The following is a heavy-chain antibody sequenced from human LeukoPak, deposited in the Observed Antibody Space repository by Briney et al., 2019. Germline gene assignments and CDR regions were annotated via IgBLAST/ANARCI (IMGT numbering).Heavy chain of an antibody. CDR1: GFTFRTYA. CDR2: ISNSGGIK. V-gene: IGHV3-23*01. Sequence: GRSLRLSCAASGFTFRTYALSWVRQAPGKGLEWVSAISNSGGIKYYADSVKGQFTSSSDNSKNPLYLQMNPLRAEDTAVYYCAKTGDYGPHYCDYWGQGPLVTVSS. CDR3: AKTGDYGPHYCDY. D-gene: IGHD4-17*01. J-gene: IGHJ4*02.